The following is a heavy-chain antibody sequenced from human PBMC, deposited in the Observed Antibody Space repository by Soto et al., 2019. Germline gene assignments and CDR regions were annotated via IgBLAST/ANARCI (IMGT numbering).Heavy chain of an antibody. CDR1: GGSISSYY. CDR2: IYYSGST. D-gene: IGHD3-10*01. V-gene: IGHV4-59*01. J-gene: IGHJ4*02. Sequence: SETLSLTCTVSGGSISSYYWSWIRQPPGKGLEWIGYIYYSGSTNYNPSLKSRVTISVDTSKNQFSLKLSSVTAADTAVYYCARGPGSYSYYFDSLGQRTLVPVSS. CDR3: ARGPGSYSYYFDS.